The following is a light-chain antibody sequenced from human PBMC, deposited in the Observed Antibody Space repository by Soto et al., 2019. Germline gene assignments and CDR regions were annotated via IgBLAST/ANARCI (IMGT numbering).Light chain of an antibody. CDR1: SSDVGGYNS. CDR2: EVS. CDR3: SSFAGNNNLV. Sequence: QSAMTQPPSASGSPGQSVTISCTGTSSDVGGYNSVSWYQQHPGKAPKLMISEVSKRPSRVPDRFSGSKSGNTASLTVSGLQAEDEADYYCSSFAGNNNLVFGGGTQLTVL. V-gene: IGLV2-8*01. J-gene: IGLJ2*01.